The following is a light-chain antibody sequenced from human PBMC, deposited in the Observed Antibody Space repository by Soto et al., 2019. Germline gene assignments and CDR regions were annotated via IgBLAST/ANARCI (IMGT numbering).Light chain of an antibody. V-gene: IGKV3-15*01. CDR3: QQYNSWPRA. CDR2: GAS. J-gene: IGKJ1*01. Sequence: EIVMTQSPASLSVSPGERATLSCRASQSVSSNLAWYQQKPGQAPRLLIYGASTRATGIPARFSGSGSGTEFTLTISSPQSEDFAVYYCQQYNSWPRAFGQGTKVEIK. CDR1: QSVSSN.